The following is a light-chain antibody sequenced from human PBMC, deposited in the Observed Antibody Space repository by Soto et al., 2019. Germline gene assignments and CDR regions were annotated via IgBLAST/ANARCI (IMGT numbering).Light chain of an antibody. Sequence: QSVLTQPPAASRTPGQKVTISCSGSSSNVGGNPVNWYQHVPTTAPKLLIYTNTQRPSGVPDRFSGSKSGTSASLAISGLQSEDEADYYCASWDDSLNGPVFGTGTKVTVL. CDR3: ASWDDSLNGPV. J-gene: IGLJ1*01. V-gene: IGLV1-44*01. CDR1: SSNVGGNP. CDR2: TNT.